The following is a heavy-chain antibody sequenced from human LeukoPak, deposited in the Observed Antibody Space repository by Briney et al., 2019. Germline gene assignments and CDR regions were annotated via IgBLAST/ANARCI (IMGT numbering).Heavy chain of an antibody. D-gene: IGHD6-19*01. CDR3: ASVLSGIAVAGSFEP. CDR2: IIPILGIA. Sequence: SVKVSCKVSGGTFSSYAISWVRQAPGQGLEWMGRIIPILGIANYAQKFQGRVTITADKSTSTAYMELSSLRSEDTAVYYCASVLSGIAVAGSFEPWGQGTLVTVSS. CDR1: GGTFSSYA. V-gene: IGHV1-69*04. J-gene: IGHJ5*02.